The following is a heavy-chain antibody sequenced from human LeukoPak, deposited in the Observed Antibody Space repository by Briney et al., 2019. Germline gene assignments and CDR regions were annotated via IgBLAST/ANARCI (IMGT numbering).Heavy chain of an antibody. J-gene: IGHJ5*02. CDR3: ARDYYGSGRGYWFDP. Sequence: GASVKVSCKASGYTFTSYGISWVRQAPGQGLEWMGWISAHNGNTNYAQKLQGRVTMTTDTSTSTAYMELRCLRSDDTAVYYCARDYYGSGRGYWFDPWGQGTLVTVSS. CDR1: GYTFTSYG. D-gene: IGHD3-10*01. V-gene: IGHV1-18*01. CDR2: ISAHNGNT.